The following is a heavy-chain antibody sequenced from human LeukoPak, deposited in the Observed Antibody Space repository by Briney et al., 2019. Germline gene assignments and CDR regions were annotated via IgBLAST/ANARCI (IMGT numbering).Heavy chain of an antibody. CDR2: TYYRSKWYN. CDR1: GDSVSSNSAA. V-gene: IGHV6-1*01. J-gene: IGHJ6*03. CDR3: ARASSIYDILTGYQNYYYYYYMDV. Sequence: KFSQTLSLTCAISGDSVSSNSAAWNWIRQSPSRGLEWLGRTYYRSKWYNDYAVSVKSRININPDTSKNQFSLQLNSVTPEDTAVYYCARASSIYDILTGYQNYYYYYYMDVWGKGTTVTISS. D-gene: IGHD3-9*01.